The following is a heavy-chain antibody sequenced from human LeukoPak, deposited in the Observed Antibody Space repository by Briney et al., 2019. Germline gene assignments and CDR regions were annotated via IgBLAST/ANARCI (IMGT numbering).Heavy chain of an antibody. CDR1: GYTFTSYD. Sequence: ASVKVSCKASGYTFTSYDFNWLRQATGQGPEWMGWMNPNSGATGYAQKFQGRVTMTRSASINTAYMELTNLRSEDTAVYYCARVGGSYFIDYWGQGTLVTVSS. D-gene: IGHD1-26*01. CDR2: MNPNSGAT. J-gene: IGHJ4*02. V-gene: IGHV1-8*01. CDR3: ARVGGSYFIDY.